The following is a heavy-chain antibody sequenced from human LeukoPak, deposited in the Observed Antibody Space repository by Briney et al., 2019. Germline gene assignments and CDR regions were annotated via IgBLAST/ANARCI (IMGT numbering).Heavy chain of an antibody. V-gene: IGHV4-59*01. J-gene: IGHJ4*02. CDR3: ARGITMVRGVINDFDY. CDR2: IYYSGST. D-gene: IGHD3-10*01. Sequence: SETLSLTCTVSGGSIGSYYWSWIRQPPGKGLEWIGYIYYSGSTNYNPSLKSRVTISVGTSKNQFSLKLSSVTAADTAVYYCARGITMVRGVINDFDYWGQGTLVTVSS. CDR1: GGSIGSYY.